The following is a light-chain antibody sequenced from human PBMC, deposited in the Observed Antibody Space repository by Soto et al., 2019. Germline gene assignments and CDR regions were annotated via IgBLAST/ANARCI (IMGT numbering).Light chain of an antibody. CDR2: WAS. J-gene: IGKJ4*01. V-gene: IGKV4-1*01. CDR1: QSVLYSSNNKNY. Sequence: DIVMTQSPDSLAVSLGESATINCKSSQSVLYSSNNKNYLAWYQQKPGQPPKLLIYWASTRESGVPDRFSGSGSGIDITLTISSLQAEDVAVYYCQQYYTTPLTFGGGTKVEIK. CDR3: QQYYTTPLT.